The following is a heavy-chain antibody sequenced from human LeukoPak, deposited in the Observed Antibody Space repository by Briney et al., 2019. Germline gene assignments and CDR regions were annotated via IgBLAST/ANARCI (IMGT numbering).Heavy chain of an antibody. D-gene: IGHD6-13*01. CDR2: IYYSGST. CDR3: ARAELAAAATSFDP. V-gene: IGHV4-59*01. J-gene: IGHJ5*02. CDR1: GGSISSYY. Sequence: SETLSLTCTVSGGSISSYYWSWIRQPPGKGLEWIGYIYYSGSTNYNPSLKSRVTISVDTSKNQFSLKLSSVTAAGTAVYYCARAELAAAATSFDPWGQGTLVTVSS.